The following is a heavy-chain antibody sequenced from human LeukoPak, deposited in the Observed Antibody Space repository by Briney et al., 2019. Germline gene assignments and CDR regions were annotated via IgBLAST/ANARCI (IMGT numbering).Heavy chain of an antibody. D-gene: IGHD6-6*01. CDR3: ARDEYSSSYDAFDI. J-gene: IGHJ3*02. CDR1: GYTFTGYY. V-gene: IGHV1-2*02. Sequence: GASVKVSCKASGYTFTGYYMHWVRQAPGQGLEWMGWINPNSGGTNYAQKFRGRVTMTRDTSISTAYMELSRLRSDDTAVYYCARDEYSSSYDAFDIWGQGTMVTVSS. CDR2: INPNSGGT.